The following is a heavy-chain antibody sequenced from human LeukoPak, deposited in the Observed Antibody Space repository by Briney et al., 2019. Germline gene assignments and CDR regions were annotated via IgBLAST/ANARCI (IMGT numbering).Heavy chain of an antibody. CDR1: GFSLSTSGVG. J-gene: IGHJ2*01. V-gene: IGHV2-5*02. Sequence: KSSGPTLVKPTQTLIQTCTFSGFSLSTSGVGVGWIRQPPGKALQWLALIYWDDDKRYSPSLKSRLTITKDTSKNQVVLTMTNMDPVDTATYCCAHSVSLDFNYWYFDLWGRGTLVTVSS. CDR3: AHSVSLDFNYWYFDL. D-gene: IGHD1-1*01. CDR2: IYWDDDK.